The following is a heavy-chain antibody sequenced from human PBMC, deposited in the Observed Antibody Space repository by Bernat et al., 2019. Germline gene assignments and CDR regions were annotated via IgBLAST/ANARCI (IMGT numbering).Heavy chain of an antibody. CDR1: GFTFSSYA. V-gene: IGHV3-23*01. J-gene: IGHJ6*02. Sequence: EVQLLESGGGLVQPGGSLRLSCAASGFTFSSYAMSWVRQAPGKGLEWVSAISGSGGSAYYADAVKGRFTISRDNSKNTLYLQMNSLRAEDTAVYYCAKDQSHYYYYGMDVWGQGTTVTVAS. CDR3: AKDQSHYYYYGMDV. CDR2: ISGSGGSA.